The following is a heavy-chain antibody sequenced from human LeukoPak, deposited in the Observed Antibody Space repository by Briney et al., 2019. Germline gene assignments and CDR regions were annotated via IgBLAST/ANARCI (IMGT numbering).Heavy chain of an antibody. J-gene: IGHJ4*02. CDR3: ARDGVTYYYDSSGYYWDY. D-gene: IGHD3-22*01. CDR1: GGSISSGSYY. V-gene: IGHV4-61*02. Sequence: SETLSLTCTVSGGSISSGSYYWSWIRQTAGKGLEWIGRFYTSGSTNYNPSLNSRATISVDTSKNQFALKLSSVTAADTAVYYCARDGVTYYYDSSGYYWDYWGQGTLVTVSS. CDR2: FYTSGST.